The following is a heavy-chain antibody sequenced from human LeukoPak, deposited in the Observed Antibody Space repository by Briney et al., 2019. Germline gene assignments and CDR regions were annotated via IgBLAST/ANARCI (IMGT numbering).Heavy chain of an antibody. CDR1: GYTFTGYY. CDR2: INPKTGGT. J-gene: IGHJ4*02. D-gene: IGHD1-14*01. Sequence: GASVKVSCKASGYTFTGYYMHWVRQAPGQGLEWMGWINPKTGGTSYAQKFQGRVTMTRDTSISTVNMELSRLTSDDTAGYYCARATAENDHWGQGTLVTVSS. CDR3: ARATAENDH. V-gene: IGHV1-2*02.